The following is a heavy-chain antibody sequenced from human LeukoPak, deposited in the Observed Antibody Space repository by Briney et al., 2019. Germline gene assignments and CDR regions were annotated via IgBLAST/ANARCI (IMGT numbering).Heavy chain of an antibody. J-gene: IGHJ4*02. CDR1: GGSISSYY. D-gene: IGHD2-8*02. V-gene: IGHV4-59*01. CDR2: IYYSGST. CDR3: ARVRWVGYTSTYFDY. Sequence: SETLSLTCTVSGGSISSYYWSWIRQPPGKGLEWIGYIYYSGSTNYNPSLKSRVTISVDTSKNQFSLRLSSVTAADTAVYYCARVRWVGYTSTYFDYWGQGTLVTVSS.